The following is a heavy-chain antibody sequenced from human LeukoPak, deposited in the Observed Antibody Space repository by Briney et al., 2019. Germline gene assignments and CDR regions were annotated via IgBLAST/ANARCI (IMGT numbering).Heavy chain of an antibody. V-gene: IGHV4-59*01. CDR2: IYYSGST. Sequence: PSETLSLTCTVSGGSISSYYWSWIPHPPRKGLEWSGYIYYSGSTNYNPSLKSRVTISVDTSKNQFSLKLSSVTAADTAVYYCARTQDTYCGGDCFTFDYWGQGTLVTVSS. D-gene: IGHD2-21*02. CDR1: GGSISSYY. J-gene: IGHJ4*02. CDR3: ARTQDTYCGGDCFTFDY.